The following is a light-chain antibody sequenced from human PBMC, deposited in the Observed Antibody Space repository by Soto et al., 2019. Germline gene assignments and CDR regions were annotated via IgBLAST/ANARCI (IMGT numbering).Light chain of an antibody. CDR1: QTINNQ. CDR3: QQYKSYWKM. J-gene: IGKJ1*01. CDR2: DVS. Sequence: DIPMTQSPSTLSASVGDRVTIPCRASQTINNQLAWYQQKPGKAPKLLIFDVSSLESGVPSRFSGSGYGTEFTLTISSLQPDDFATYYCQQYKSYWKMFGQGTKVEV. V-gene: IGKV1-5*01.